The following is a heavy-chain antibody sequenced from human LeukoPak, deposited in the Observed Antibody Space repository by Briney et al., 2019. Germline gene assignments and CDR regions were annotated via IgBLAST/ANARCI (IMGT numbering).Heavy chain of an antibody. D-gene: IGHD6-13*01. J-gene: IGHJ4*02. CDR2: ISYDGSNK. Sequence: PGGSLRLSCAASGFTFSSYAMHWVRQAPGKGLEWVAVISYDGSNKYYADSVKGRFTISRDNSKNTLYLQMNSLRAEDTAVYYCARASNIAAAGGYYFDYWGQGTLVTVSS. V-gene: IGHV3-30-3*01. CDR1: GFTFSSYA. CDR3: ARASNIAAAGGYYFDY.